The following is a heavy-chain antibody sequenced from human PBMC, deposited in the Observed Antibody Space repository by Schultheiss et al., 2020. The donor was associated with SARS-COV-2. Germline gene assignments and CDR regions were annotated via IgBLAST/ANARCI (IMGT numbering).Heavy chain of an antibody. CDR1: GGSISSYY. V-gene: IGHV4-59*01. Sequence: GSLRLSCTVSGGSISSYYWSWIRQPPGKGLEWMGSVYYSGAPYYNPSLKSRVTISVDTSKNQFSLKLSSVTAADTAVYYCASISTIFGVVRAPWGQGTLVTVSS. CDR3: ASISTIFGVVRAP. J-gene: IGHJ5*02. D-gene: IGHD3-3*01. CDR2: VYYSGAP.